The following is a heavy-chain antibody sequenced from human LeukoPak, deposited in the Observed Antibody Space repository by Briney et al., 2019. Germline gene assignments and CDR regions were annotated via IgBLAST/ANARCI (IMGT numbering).Heavy chain of an antibody. V-gene: IGHV4-59*08. CDR2: IYYSGST. J-gene: IGHJ3*02. CDR3: ASFAMVRGPAFDI. D-gene: IGHD3-10*01. CDR1: GVSISSYY. Sequence: SGTLSLTCAVSGVSISSYYWSWIRQPPGKGLEWIGYIYYSGSTNYNPSLKSRVTISVDKSKNQFSLKLSSVTAADTAVYYCASFAMVRGPAFDIWGQGTMVTVSS.